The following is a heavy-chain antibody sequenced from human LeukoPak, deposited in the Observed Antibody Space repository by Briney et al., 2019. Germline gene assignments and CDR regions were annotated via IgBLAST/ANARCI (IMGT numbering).Heavy chain of an antibody. D-gene: IGHD3-9*01. CDR1: GGSISSYY. CDR2: IYYSGST. CDR3: ARTTYYDILTGYYLDY. V-gene: IGHV4-59*08. Sequence: PSETLSLTCTVSGGSISSYYWSWIRQPPGKGLEWIGYIYYSGSTNYNPSLKSRVTISVDTSKNQFSLKLSSETAADTAVYYCARTTYYDILTGYYLDYWGQGTLVTVSS. J-gene: IGHJ4*02.